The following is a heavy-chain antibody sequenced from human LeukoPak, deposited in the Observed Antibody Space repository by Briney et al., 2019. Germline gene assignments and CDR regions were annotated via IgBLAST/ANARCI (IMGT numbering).Heavy chain of an antibody. D-gene: IGHD1-1*01. Sequence: SVKVSCKASGGTFSSYAISWVRQAPGQGLEWMGGIIPIFGTANYAQKFQGRVTITADESTSTAYMELSSLRSEDTAVYYCARGYPFTPGKRFTQGYYYYGMDVWGKGTTVTVSS. V-gene: IGHV1-69*01. CDR2: IIPIFGTA. J-gene: IGHJ6*04. CDR3: ARGYPFTPGKRFTQGYYYYGMDV. CDR1: GGTFSSYA.